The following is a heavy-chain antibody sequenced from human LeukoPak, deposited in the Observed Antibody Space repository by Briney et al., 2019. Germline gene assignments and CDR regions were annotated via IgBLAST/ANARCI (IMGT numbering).Heavy chain of an antibody. CDR1: GFSFSTYW. Sequence: PGGSLRLSCAASGFSFSTYWMTWVRQAPGRGLEWVANIKQDGSEKYYVDSVKGRFTISRDNAKNSLYLQMNSLRAEDTAVYYCAIGALRFDPWGQGTLVTVSS. CDR3: AIGALRFDP. J-gene: IGHJ5*02. CDR2: IKQDGSEK. V-gene: IGHV3-7*05.